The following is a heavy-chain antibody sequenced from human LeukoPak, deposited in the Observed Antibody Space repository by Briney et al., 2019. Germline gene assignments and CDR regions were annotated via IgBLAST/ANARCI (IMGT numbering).Heavy chain of an antibody. CDR1: GFTVSSNY. V-gene: IGHV3-66*01. Sequence: GGSLRLSCAASGFTVSSNYMSWVRQAPGKGLEWVSVIYGGGSTYYADSVKGRFTISRDNSKNTLFLQMNSLRGEDTAVYYCAKDVTSSRYYYYGMDVWGQGTTVTVSS. J-gene: IGHJ6*02. CDR2: IYGGGST. CDR3: AKDVTSSRYYYYGMDV. D-gene: IGHD2-2*01.